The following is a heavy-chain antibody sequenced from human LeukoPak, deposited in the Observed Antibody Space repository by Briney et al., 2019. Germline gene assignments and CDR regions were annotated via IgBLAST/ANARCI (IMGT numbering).Heavy chain of an antibody. V-gene: IGHV4-30-4*01. J-gene: IGHJ5*02. CDR3: AKRGPPNYNWFDP. CDR2: ISYSGST. D-gene: IGHD1-1*01. CDR1: GGSISSGDSY. Sequence: PSQTLSLTCTVSGGSISSGDSYWSWIRQPPGKGLEWIGYISYSGSTHYNPSLRSRVIISRDTSRNHFSLNLNSVTAADTAMYYCAKRGPPNYNWFDPWGQGTLVTVSS.